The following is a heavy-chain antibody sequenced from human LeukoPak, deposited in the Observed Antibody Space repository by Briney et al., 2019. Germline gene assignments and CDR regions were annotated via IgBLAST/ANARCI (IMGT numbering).Heavy chain of an antibody. Sequence: PGRSLRPSSGASGFPFSSYGMHWVRQAPGKGLGGGAVIWFDGSNKYYADSVKGRFTISRDNSKNTLYLQMNSLRAEDTAVYYCAKDRYYYDSSGYFSYEGYDYWGQGTLVTVSS. CDR2: IWFDGSNK. V-gene: IGHV3-33*06. D-gene: IGHD3-22*01. J-gene: IGHJ4*02. CDR3: AKDRYYYDSSGYFSYEGYDY. CDR1: GFPFSSYG.